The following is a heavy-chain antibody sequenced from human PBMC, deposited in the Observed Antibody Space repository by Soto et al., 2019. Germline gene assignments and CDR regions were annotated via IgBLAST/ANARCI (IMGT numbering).Heavy chain of an antibody. CDR3: ARDNTDTYYFDY. CDR1: GFTFSSYA. D-gene: IGHD3-16*01. J-gene: IGHJ4*02. CDR2: ISYDGSNK. Sequence: GGSLRLSCAASGFTFSSYAMHWVRQAPGKGLEWVAVISYDGSNKYYADSVKGRFTISRDNSKNTLYLQMNSLRAEDTAVYYCARDNTDTYYFDYWGQGTLVTVSS. V-gene: IGHV3-30-3*01.